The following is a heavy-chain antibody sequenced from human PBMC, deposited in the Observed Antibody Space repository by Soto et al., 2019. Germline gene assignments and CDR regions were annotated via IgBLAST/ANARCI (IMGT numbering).Heavy chain of an antibody. J-gene: IGHJ6*02. CDR2: IMPIFRTA. CDR3: ARDKDRAQLGGNYYYMMDV. D-gene: IGHD3-3*02. CDR1: GGTFSTAA. Sequence: QVQVVQSGAEVKKPGSSVKVSCKTSGGTFSTAAISWVRQAPGQGLEWMGGIMPIFRTADYAQKLQGRVTMTADESTITAYLELSSLRSEDTAVYFCARDKDRAQLGGNYYYMMDVWGQGTTVTVTS. V-gene: IGHV1-69*12.